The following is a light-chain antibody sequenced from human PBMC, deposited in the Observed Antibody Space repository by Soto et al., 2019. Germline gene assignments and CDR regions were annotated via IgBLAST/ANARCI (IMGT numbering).Light chain of an antibody. CDR1: QRVSARY. V-gene: IGKV3-20*01. CDR2: GAS. CDR3: QKSYSTPRT. J-gene: IGKJ1*01. Sequence: IVLTQSPGTLSLSPVDIATLSCSASQRVSARYLSWYHQKPGQAPRLLIFGASDRATGIPDRFSGSGSGTDFTLTISSLQPEDFATYYCQKSYSTPRTFGQGTKVDIK.